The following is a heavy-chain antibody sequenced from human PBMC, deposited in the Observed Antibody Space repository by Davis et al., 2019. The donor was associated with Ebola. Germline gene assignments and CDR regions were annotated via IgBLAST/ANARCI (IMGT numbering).Heavy chain of an antibody. Sequence: SETLSLTCTVSGGSISSYYWSWIRQPPGKGLEWTGYIYYSGSTNYNPSLKSRVTISVDTSKNQFSLRLSSVTAADTAVYYCARGSAGHFDLWGRGTLVTVSS. V-gene: IGHV4-59*01. J-gene: IGHJ2*01. D-gene: IGHD6-13*01. CDR1: GGSISSYY. CDR3: ARGSAGHFDL. CDR2: IYYSGST.